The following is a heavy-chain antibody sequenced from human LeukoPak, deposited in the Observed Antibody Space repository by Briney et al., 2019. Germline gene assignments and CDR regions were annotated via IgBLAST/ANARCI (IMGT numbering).Heavy chain of an antibody. CDR3: VKDDGTYYTAS. V-gene: IGHV3-30*02. Sequence: AGGSLRLSCKASGFTFSSYGMHWVRQAPGKGRQWVAFTRYDGSNKDYADFVNGRFTISRDNSEDMLYLEMNSLSPEDTAVYYCVKDDGTYYTASWGRGTLVTVST. J-gene: IGHJ1*01. D-gene: IGHD2-21*01. CDR2: TRYDGSNK. CDR1: GFTFSSYG.